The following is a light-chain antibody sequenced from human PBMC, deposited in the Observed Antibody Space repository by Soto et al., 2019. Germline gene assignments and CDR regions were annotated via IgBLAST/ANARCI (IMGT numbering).Light chain of an antibody. CDR3: SAYAGSSAPVL. J-gene: IGLJ2*01. Sequence: QSALTQPASVSGSPGQSITISCTGATSDFGGSKYVSWYQHHPGKAPKLMIYEVSNRPSGVSNRFSGSKSGNTASLTISGLQAGDEAAYYCSAYAGSSAPVLFGGGTKLTV. CDR1: TSDFGGSKY. V-gene: IGLV2-14*01. CDR2: EVS.